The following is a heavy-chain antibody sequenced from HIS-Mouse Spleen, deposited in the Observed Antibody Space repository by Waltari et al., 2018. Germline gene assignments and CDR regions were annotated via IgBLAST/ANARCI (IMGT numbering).Heavy chain of an antibody. Sequence: QVQLQESGPGLVKPSETLSLTCTVSGGSISSYYWSWIRQPPGKGLEWIGYIYYSGSTNYNPSLKSRVTISVDTSKNQFSLKLSSVTAADTAVYYCARQSGIAARLGAFDIWGQGTMVTVSS. CDR1: GGSISSYY. D-gene: IGHD6-6*01. V-gene: IGHV4-59*08. CDR3: ARQSGIAARLGAFDI. CDR2: IYYSGST. J-gene: IGHJ3*02.